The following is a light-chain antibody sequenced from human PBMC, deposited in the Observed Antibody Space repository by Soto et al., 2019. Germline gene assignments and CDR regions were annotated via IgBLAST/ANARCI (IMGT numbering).Light chain of an antibody. CDR2: EVI. Sequence: QSVLTQPASVSGSPGQSITISCTATSSDVGAYNYVSWYQQYPGKAPKLMIYEVINRPSGVSNRFSGSKSGNTASLIISGLQAEDEADYYCSSYTSSSTLEFGGGTKVTVL. J-gene: IGLJ2*01. CDR3: SSYTSSSTLE. CDR1: SSDVGAYNY. V-gene: IGLV2-14*01.